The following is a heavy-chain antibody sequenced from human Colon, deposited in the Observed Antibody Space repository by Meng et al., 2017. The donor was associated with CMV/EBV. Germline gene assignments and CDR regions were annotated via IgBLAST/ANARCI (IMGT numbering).Heavy chain of an antibody. J-gene: IGHJ4*02. CDR3: AKELYSYYDSSACLEN. CDR2: IRYDGTNI. D-gene: IGHD3-22*01. V-gene: IGHV3-30*02. CDR1: GFTFSNYG. Sequence: GGSLRLSCEAAGFTFSNYGMQWVRQAPGKGLEWVAFIRYDGTNIYYSESVKGRFIISRDNSKNTLYLQMNILRTEDTAVYYCAKELYSYYDSSACLENWGQGTLVTVSS.